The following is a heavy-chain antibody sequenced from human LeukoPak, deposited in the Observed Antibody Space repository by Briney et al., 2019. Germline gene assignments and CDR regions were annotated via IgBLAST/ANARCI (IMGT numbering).Heavy chain of an antibody. V-gene: IGHV3-9*01. CDR2: ISWNSGSI. CDR3: ATQKYSSSRYYYGMDV. J-gene: IGHJ6*02. CDR1: GFTFDDYA. Sequence: PGGSLRLSCAASGFTFDDYAMHWVRQAPGKGLEWVSGISWNSGSIGHADSVKGRFTISRDNAKNSLYLQMNSLRAEDTALYYCATQKYSSSRYYYGMDVWGQGTTVTVSS. D-gene: IGHD6-13*01.